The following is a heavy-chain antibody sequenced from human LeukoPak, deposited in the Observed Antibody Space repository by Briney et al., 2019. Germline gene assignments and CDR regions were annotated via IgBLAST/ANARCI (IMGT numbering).Heavy chain of an antibody. CDR1: GFTFSSYS. J-gene: IGHJ4*02. D-gene: IGHD5-12*01. Sequence: GGSLRLSCAASGFTFSSYSMNWVRQAPGKGLEWVSSISSSSSYIYYADSVKGRFTISRDNAKNSLYLQMNSLRAEDTAVYYCAGDQAVATIYFDYWGQGTLVTVSS. CDR3: AGDQAVATIYFDY. CDR2: ISSSSSYI. V-gene: IGHV3-21*01.